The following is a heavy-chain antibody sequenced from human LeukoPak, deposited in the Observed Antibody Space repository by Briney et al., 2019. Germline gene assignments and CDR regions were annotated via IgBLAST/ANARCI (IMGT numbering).Heavy chain of an antibody. Sequence: SETLSLTCTVSGCSISSISYYWRWLRQPPGKGLEWIASIYYSGSTYYNPSLKSRVTISVDTSKNQFSLKLSSVTAADTAVYYCARIATYYYDSSGYPIDAFDIWGQGTMVTVSS. J-gene: IGHJ3*02. CDR2: IYYSGST. CDR1: GCSISSISYY. V-gene: IGHV4-39*01. CDR3: ARIATYYYDSSGYPIDAFDI. D-gene: IGHD3-22*01.